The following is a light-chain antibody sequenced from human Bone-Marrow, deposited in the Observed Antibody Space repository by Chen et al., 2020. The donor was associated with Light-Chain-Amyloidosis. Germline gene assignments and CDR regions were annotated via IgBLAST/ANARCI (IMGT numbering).Light chain of an antibody. V-gene: IGLV2-14*03. CDR2: DVI. Sequence: QSALPQPASMSGSPGQSITVSCTGASSDVSWYQQHPGKAPKLVIYDVINRPSGVSSRFSGSKSGNTASLTISGLQAEDEADYFCSSSATSNTWVFGGGTKLTVL. J-gene: IGLJ3*02. CDR3: SSSATSNTWV. CDR1: SSDV.